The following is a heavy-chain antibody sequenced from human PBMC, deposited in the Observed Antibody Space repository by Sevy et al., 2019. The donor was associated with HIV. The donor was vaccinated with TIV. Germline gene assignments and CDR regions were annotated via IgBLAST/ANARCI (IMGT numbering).Heavy chain of an antibody. J-gene: IGHJ6*02. CDR2: IRSKAYGGTT. CDR1: GFTFGDYA. Sequence: GGSLRLSCTASGFTFGDYAMSWFRQAPGKGLEWVGFIRSKAYGGTTEYAASVKGRFTISRDDSKSIAYLQMNSLKTEDTAVYYCTRAYCSSTSCYTWRWFGYYYGMDVWGQGTTVTVSS. V-gene: IGHV3-49*03. CDR3: TRAYCSSTSCYTWRWFGYYYGMDV. D-gene: IGHD2-2*02.